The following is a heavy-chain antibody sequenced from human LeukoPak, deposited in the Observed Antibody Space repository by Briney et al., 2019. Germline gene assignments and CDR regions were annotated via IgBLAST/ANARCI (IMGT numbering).Heavy chain of an antibody. J-gene: IGHJ3*02. D-gene: IGHD3-10*01. CDR1: GFTFSSYS. CDR2: ISSSSSYI. Sequence: PGGSLRLSCAASGFTFSSYSMNWVRQAPGKGLEWVSSISSSSSYIYYADSVKGRFTISRDNAKNSLYLQMNSLRAEDTAVYYCARGDLNGSGSYPSDAFDIWGQGTMVTVSS. V-gene: IGHV3-21*01. CDR3: ARGDLNGSGSYPSDAFDI.